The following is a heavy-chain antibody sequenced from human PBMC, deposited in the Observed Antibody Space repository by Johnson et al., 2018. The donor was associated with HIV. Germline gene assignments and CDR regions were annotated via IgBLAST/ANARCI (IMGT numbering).Heavy chain of an antibody. D-gene: IGHD2-21*02. CDR3: ARDRHCGGDCYTDDAFDI. V-gene: IGHV3-11*04. J-gene: IGHJ3*02. Sequence: QVQLVESGGGLVKPGGSLRLSCAASGFSFSDYYMSWIRQAPGKGLEWLSHISSSGSTIYYADSVKGRFTISRDNAKNSLYLQMNSLRAEDTAVYYCARDRHCGGDCYTDDAFDIWGQGTMVTVSS. CDR2: ISSSGSTI. CDR1: GFSFSDYY.